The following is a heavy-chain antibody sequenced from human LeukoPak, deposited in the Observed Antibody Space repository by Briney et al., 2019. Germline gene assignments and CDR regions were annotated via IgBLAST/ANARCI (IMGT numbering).Heavy chain of an antibody. CDR3: AREGGGVVGATIEFDY. D-gene: IGHD1-26*01. V-gene: IGHV1-18*03. J-gene: IGHJ4*02. CDR2: ISAYNGNT. CDR1: GYTFTSYG. Sequence: ASVKVSCKASGYTFTSYGISWVRQAPGQGLEWMGWISAYNGNTNYAQKLQGRVTMTTDTSTSTAYMELRSLRSEDMAVYYCAREGGGVVGATIEFDYWGQGTLVTVSS.